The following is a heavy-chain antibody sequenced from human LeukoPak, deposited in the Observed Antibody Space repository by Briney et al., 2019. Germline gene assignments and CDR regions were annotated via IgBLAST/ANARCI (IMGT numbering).Heavy chain of an antibody. J-gene: IGHJ4*02. CDR1: GFTFSNYA. Sequence: GGSLRLSCAASGFTFSNYAIHWVRQAPGKGLEWVAVISYDGSDKQYADSVKGRFTISRDNSKSTLYLQVNSLRTEDTAVYYCARVRWGGLYYFDYWGQGTLVTVSS. V-gene: IGHV3-30*04. CDR2: ISYDGSDK. D-gene: IGHD3-16*01. CDR3: ARVRWGGLYYFDY.